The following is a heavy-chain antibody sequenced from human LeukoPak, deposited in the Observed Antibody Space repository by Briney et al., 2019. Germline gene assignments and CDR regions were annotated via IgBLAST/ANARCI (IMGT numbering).Heavy chain of an antibody. CDR1: GFSFTNYS. Sequence: KAGGSLRLSCAASGFSFTNYSMNWVRQAPGKGLEWVSSISSSSSYIYYADSVKGRFTISRDNTKNSLYLQMNSLRAEDTAVYYCARDRDPYYDYLWGSYRPSYFDDWGRGTLVTVSS. CDR2: ISSSSSYI. V-gene: IGHV3-21*01. CDR3: ARDRDPYYDYLWGSYRPSYFDD. D-gene: IGHD3-16*02. J-gene: IGHJ4*02.